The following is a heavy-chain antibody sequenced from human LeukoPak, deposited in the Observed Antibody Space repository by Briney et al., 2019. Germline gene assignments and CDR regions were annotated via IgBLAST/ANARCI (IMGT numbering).Heavy chain of an antibody. V-gene: IGHV3-15*01. CDR2: IKRKTDGGTT. D-gene: IGHD4-23*01. CDR1: GFTFSNAL. Sequence: GGSLRLSCAASGFTFSNALMSWVRQAPGKGLEWVGRIKRKTDGGTTDYAAPVKDRCTISRDDSKNTVYLQMNSLKTEDTALYYCASDVGGGNPFDSWGQGILVTVSS. J-gene: IGHJ4*02. CDR3: ASDVGGGNPFDS.